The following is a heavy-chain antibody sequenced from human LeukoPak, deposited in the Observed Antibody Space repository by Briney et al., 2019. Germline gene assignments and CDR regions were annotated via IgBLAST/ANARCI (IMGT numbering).Heavy chain of an antibody. CDR2: IYPGDSDT. CDR1: GYSFTSYW. Sequence: GESLKISCTGSGYSFTSYWIGWVRQMPGKGLEWMGIIYPGDSDTRYSPSFQGQVTISADKSISTAYLQWSSLKASDTAMYYCARATYDSSGYYLNHFDYWGQGTLVTVSS. CDR3: ARATYDSSGYYLNHFDY. J-gene: IGHJ4*02. D-gene: IGHD3-22*01. V-gene: IGHV5-51*01.